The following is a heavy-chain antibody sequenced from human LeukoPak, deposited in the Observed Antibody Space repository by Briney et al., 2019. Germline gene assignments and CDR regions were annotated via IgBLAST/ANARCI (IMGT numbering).Heavy chain of an antibody. CDR3: TTDRYGDYVDAFDI. CDR1: GFTFSNAW. D-gene: IGHD4-17*01. J-gene: IGHJ3*02. Sequence: GGSLRLSCAASGFTFSNAWMSWVRQAPGKGLEWVGRIKGKTDGGTTDYAAPVKGRFTISRDDSKNTLYLQMNSLKTEDTAVYYCTTDRYGDYVDAFDIWGQGTMVTVSS. V-gene: IGHV3-15*01. CDR2: IKGKTDGGTT.